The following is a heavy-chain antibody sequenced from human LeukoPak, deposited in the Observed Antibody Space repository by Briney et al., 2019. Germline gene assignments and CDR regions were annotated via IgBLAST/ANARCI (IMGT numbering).Heavy chain of an antibody. D-gene: IGHD1-26*01. CDR1: GFTFSSYA. Sequence: GASLRLSCAASGFTFSSYAMHWVRQAPGQGLEWVAVISYDGSNKYYADSVKGRFTISRDNSKNTLYMQMNSLRAEDTAVYYCARDIGAFDPWGQGTLVTVSS. CDR2: ISYDGSNK. V-gene: IGHV3-30*04. CDR3: ARDIGAFDP. J-gene: IGHJ5*02.